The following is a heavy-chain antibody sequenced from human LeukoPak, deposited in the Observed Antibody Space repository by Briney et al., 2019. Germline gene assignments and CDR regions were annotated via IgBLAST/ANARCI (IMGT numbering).Heavy chain of an antibody. J-gene: IGHJ6*02. CDR3: ARGGYSYGQTYYYYGMDV. CDR1: GYTFTSYD. D-gene: IGHD5-18*01. CDR2: MNPNSGNT. V-gene: IGHV1-8*01. Sequence: ASVKVSCTASGYTFTSYDINWVRQATGQGLEWMGWMNPNSGNTGYAQKFQGRVTMTRNTFISTAYLELSSLRSEDTAVYYCARGGYSYGQTYYYYGMDVWGQGTTVTVSS.